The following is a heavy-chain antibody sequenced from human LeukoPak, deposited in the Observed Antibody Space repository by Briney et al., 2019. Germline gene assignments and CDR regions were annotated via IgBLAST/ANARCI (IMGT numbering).Heavy chain of an antibody. V-gene: IGHV4-30-2*01. CDR3: ARAVGVVPAAIGY. CDR1: GGSISSGDYY. Sequence: SQTLSLTCTVSGGSISSGDYYWSWIRQPPGKGLEWIGYIYHSGSTYYNPSLKSRVTISVDRSKNQFSLKLSSVTAADTAVYYCARAVGVVPAAIGYWGQGTLVTVSS. CDR2: IYHSGST. J-gene: IGHJ4*02. D-gene: IGHD2-2*02.